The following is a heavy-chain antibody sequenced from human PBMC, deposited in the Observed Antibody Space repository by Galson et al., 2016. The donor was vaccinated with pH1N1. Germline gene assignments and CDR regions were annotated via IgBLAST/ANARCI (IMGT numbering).Heavy chain of an antibody. J-gene: IGHJ4*02. V-gene: IGHV4-59*08. Sequence: ETLSLTCTVSGGSISIYPLGWVRQPPGKGLEWIGYLRTTGTGNYNPSLKSRLTISVDTSKNELHLSLSSVTAADTAIYYCVRHLARPESGIRNDPFDSWAQGTLVSVSS. CDR1: GGSISIYP. D-gene: IGHD3-3*02. CDR2: LRTTGTG. CDR3: VRHLARPESGIRNDPFDS.